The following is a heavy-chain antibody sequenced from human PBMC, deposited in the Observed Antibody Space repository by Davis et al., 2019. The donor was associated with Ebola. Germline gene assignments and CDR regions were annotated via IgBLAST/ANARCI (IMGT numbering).Heavy chain of an antibody. V-gene: IGHV3-72*01. J-gene: IGHJ4*02. CDR1: GFTFSDHY. D-gene: IGHD3-3*01. Sequence: GESLKISCAASGFTFSDHYMDWVRQAPGKGLEWVGRTRNKANSYTTEYAASVKGRFTISRDDSKNSLYLQMNSLKTEDTAVYYCARAQGYYDFWSGYYFDYWGQGTLVTVSS. CDR3: ARAQGYYDFWSGYYFDY. CDR2: TRNKANSYTT.